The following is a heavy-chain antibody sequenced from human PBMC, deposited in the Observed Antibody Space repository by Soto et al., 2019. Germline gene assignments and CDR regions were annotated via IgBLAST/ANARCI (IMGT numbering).Heavy chain of an antibody. Sequence: GGSLRLSCAASGFTFSSYWMSWVRQAPGKGLEWVANIKQDGSEKYYVDSVKGRFTISRDNAKNSLYLQMNSLRAEDTAVYYCARVSHDSSGYYHPSRWGQGTLVTVSS. J-gene: IGHJ4*02. CDR1: GFTFSSYW. D-gene: IGHD3-22*01. CDR2: IKQDGSEK. CDR3: ARVSHDSSGYYHPSR. V-gene: IGHV3-7*03.